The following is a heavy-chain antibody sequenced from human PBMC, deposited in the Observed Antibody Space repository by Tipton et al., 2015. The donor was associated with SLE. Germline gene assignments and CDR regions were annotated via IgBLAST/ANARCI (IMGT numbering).Heavy chain of an antibody. V-gene: IGHV4-61*02. J-gene: IGHJ4*02. CDR3: ARGSVVTSYTTPIDY. CDR2: IYTSGST. CDR1: GGSISSGSYY. D-gene: IGHD2-21*02. Sequence: LRLSCTVSGGSISSGSYYWSWIRQPAGKGLEWIGRIYTSGSTNYNPSLKSRVTMSVDTSKNQFSLKVGSVTAADTAVYYCARGSVVTSYTTPIDYWGQGTQVTVSS.